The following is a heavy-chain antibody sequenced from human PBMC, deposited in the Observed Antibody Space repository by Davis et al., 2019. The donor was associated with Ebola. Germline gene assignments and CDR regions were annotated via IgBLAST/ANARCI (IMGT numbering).Heavy chain of an antibody. D-gene: IGHD1-26*01. Sequence: GESLKISCKGSKYSFTTYWIVWVHQMPGKGLESMGIIFPGDSDTRYSPSFQGQVTISADKSINAAHLQWSSLKASDTAIYYCARRGYSGLYHGFDVWGQGTLVTVSS. J-gene: IGHJ4*02. CDR2: IFPGDSDT. CDR1: KYSFTTYW. V-gene: IGHV5-51*07. CDR3: ARRGYSGLYHGFDV.